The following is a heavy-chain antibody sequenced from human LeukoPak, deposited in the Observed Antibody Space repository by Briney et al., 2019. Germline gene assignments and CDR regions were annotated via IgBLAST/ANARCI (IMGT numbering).Heavy chain of an antibody. CDR3: ARSFQGEYFDY. D-gene: IGHD3-10*01. V-gene: IGHV4-39*07. J-gene: IGHJ4*02. Sequence: SETLSLTCTVSGASISDNKYFWGCIRQPPGEGLEWIGNIFYGGSTYYRPSLKSRLSMSVDTSKNQFSLKLSSVTAADTAVYYCARSFQGEYFDYWGQGALVTVSS. CDR1: GASISDNKYF. CDR2: IFYGGST.